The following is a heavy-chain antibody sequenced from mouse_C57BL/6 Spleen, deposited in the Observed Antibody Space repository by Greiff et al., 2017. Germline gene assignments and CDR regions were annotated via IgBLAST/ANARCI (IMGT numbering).Heavy chain of an antibody. D-gene: IGHD2-3*01. CDR3: SHELYDGYLGV. CDR2: IYPGDGDT. J-gene: IGHJ1*03. CDR1: GYAFSSSW. Sequence: VQLQQSGPELVKPGASVKISCKASGYAFSSSWMNWVKQRPGKGLEWIGWIYPGDGDTNYNGKFKGKATLTADKSSSTAYMQHSSLTSDEAAVYFCSHELYDGYLGVWGTGTTVTVSS. V-gene: IGHV1-82*01.